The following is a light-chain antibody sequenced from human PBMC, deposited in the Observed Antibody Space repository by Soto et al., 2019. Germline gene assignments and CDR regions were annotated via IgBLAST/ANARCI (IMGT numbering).Light chain of an antibody. CDR3: ATWDDSLNGPV. J-gene: IGLJ2*01. CDR1: TSNIGTNA. V-gene: IGLV1-44*01. CDR2: GNI. Sequence: QSLLTQPPSASGTPGQRVTISCSGRTSNIGTNAVNWYQQLPGTAPRLLIHGNIQRPSGVPDRFSGSKSGTAASLAISRLQSEDEADYYCATWDDSLNGPVFGGGTKLTVL.